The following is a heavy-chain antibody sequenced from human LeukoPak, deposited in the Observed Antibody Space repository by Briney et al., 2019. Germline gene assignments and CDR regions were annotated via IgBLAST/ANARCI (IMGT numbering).Heavy chain of an antibody. V-gene: IGHV3-9*01. J-gene: IGHJ6*02. CDR2: INWNGGGT. Sequence: GGSLRLSCAATGFTFKDYGMHWVRQPPGKGLEWVSSINWNGGGTDYTDSVKGRFTISRDNAENSLYLQLSSLRPEDTALYYCAKHMRATNTYSFFGLDVWGQGTTVTVSS. D-gene: IGHD1-26*01. CDR3: AKHMRATNTYSFFGLDV. CDR1: GFTFKDYG.